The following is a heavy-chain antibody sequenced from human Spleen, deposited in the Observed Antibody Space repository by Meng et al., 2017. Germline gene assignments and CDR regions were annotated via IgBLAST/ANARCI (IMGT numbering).Heavy chain of an antibody. CDR3: ARDRSITMIVVVIIAPRAFDI. CDR2: ITWNGGST. CDR1: GFTFDDYG. V-gene: IGHV3-20*04. J-gene: IGHJ3*02. D-gene: IGHD3-22*01. Sequence: GESLKISCAASGFTFDDYGVSWVRQAPGKGLEWVSSITWNGGSTGYADSVKGRFTISRDNAKNSLYLQMNSLRAEDTAVYYCARDRSITMIVVVIIAPRAFDIWGQGTMVTVSS.